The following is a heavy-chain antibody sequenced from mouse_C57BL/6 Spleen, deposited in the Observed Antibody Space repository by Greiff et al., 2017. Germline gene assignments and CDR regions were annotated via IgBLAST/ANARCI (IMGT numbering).Heavy chain of an antibody. CDR2: ISSGSSTI. D-gene: IGHD1-1*01. CDR3: ARGTVVDMDY. CDR1: GFTFSDYG. Sequence: EVKVEESGGGLVKPGGSLKLSCAASGFTFSDYGMHWVRQAPEKGLEWVAYISSGSSTIDYADTVKGRFTISRDNAKNTLFLLMTSLRSEDSSMYYCARGTVVDMDYWGQGTAVTVSS. J-gene: IGHJ4*01. V-gene: IGHV5-17*01.